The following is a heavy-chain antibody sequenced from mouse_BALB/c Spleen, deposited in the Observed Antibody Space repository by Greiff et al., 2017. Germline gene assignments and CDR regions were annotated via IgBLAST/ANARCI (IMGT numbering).Heavy chain of an antibody. CDR1: GYTFTSYW. CDR2: INPSTGYT. Sequence: QVQLQQSGAELAKPGASVKMSCKASGYTFTSYWMHWVKQRPGQGLEWIGYINPSTGYTEYNQKFKDKATLTADKSSSTAYMQLSSLTSEDSAVYYCARSVPYAMDYWGQGTSVTVSS. J-gene: IGHJ4*01. CDR3: ARSVPYAMDY. V-gene: IGHV1-7*01.